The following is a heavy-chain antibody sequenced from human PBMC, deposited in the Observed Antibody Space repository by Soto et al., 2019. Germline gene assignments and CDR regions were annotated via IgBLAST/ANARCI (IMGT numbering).Heavy chain of an antibody. CDR1: GGSLSGYY. CDR3: ARELTGIGYFDY. J-gene: IGHJ4*02. Sequence: SETLSLTCAVYGGSLSGYYWSWIRQPPGKGLEWIGYIYYSGSTYYNPSLKSRVTISVDTSKNQFSLKLSSVTAADTAVYYCARELTGIGYFDYWGQGTLVTVSS. D-gene: IGHD3-10*01. CDR2: IYYSGST. V-gene: IGHV4-30-4*08.